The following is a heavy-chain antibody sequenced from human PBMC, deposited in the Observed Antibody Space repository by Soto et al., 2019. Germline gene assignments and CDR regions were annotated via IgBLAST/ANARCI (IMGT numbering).Heavy chain of an antibody. CDR3: ERXRTPHYDFWSGRLAMSGMDV. CDR1: GYTFTSYV. Sequence: ASVKVSCKASGYTFTSYVLSWVRQAPGHGLELIGWISAYNGNTNYAQKLHCRVTMTTDTSKSTGYIALRNLGAHDNAGYYCERXRTPHYDFWSGRLAMSGMDVWDQATTVTVSS. CDR2: ISAYNGNT. J-gene: IGHJ6*02. D-gene: IGHD3-3*01. V-gene: IGHV1-18*01.